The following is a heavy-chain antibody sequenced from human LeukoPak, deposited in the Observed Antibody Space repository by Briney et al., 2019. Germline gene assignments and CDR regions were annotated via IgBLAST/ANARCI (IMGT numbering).Heavy chain of an antibody. CDR3: ASRIKSGWYANYFDY. V-gene: IGHV1-69*01. CDR1: GGTFSSYA. Sequence: SVTVSCKASGGTFSSYAISWVRQAPGQGLEWMGGIIPIFGTANYAQKFQGRVTITADESTSTAYMELSSLRSEDTAVYYCASRIKSGWYANYFDYWGQRTLVTVSS. J-gene: IGHJ4*02. CDR2: IIPIFGTA. D-gene: IGHD6-19*01.